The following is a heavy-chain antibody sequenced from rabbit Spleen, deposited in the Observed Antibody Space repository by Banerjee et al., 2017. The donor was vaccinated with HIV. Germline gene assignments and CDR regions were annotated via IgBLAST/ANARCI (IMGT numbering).Heavy chain of an antibody. CDR1: GFDFINNYW. CDR2: IDVGSGGST. CDR3: ARDTSSSFSSYGMDL. Sequence: QSLEESGGDLVKPEASLTLTCKASGFDFINNYWPCWVRQAPGKGLEWIACIDVGSGGSTYYASWAKGRFTVSKTSSSTLTLQMTSLTAADTATYFCARDTSSSFSSYGMDLWGQGTLVTVS. V-gene: IGHV1S40*01. J-gene: IGHJ3*01. D-gene: IGHD1-1*01.